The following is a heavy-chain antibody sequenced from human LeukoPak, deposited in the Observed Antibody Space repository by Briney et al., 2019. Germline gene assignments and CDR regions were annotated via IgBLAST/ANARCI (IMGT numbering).Heavy chain of an antibody. V-gene: IGHV3-30-3*01. CDR1: GFTFSSYA. CDR3: ARGGDVTIFGVVIPIDY. Sequence: GGSLRLSCAASGFTFSSYAMHWVRQAPGKGLEWVAVISYDGSNKYYADSVKGRFTISRDNSKNTLYLQMNSLRAEDTAVYHCARGGDVTIFGVVIPIDYWGQGTLVTVSS. D-gene: IGHD3-3*01. J-gene: IGHJ4*02. CDR2: ISYDGSNK.